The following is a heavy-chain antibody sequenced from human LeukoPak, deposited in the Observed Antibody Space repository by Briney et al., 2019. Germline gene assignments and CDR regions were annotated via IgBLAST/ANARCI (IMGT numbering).Heavy chain of an antibody. CDR3: ARGVPHARHIGY. J-gene: IGHJ4*02. CDR2: INHSGST. CDR1: GGSFSGYY. Sequence: SETLSLTCAVYGGSFSGYYWSWIRQPPGKGLEWIGEINHSGSTNYNPSLKSRVTISVDTSKNQFSLKLSSVTAADTAVYYCARGVPHARHIGYWGQGTLVTVSS. V-gene: IGHV4-34*01. D-gene: IGHD2-2*01.